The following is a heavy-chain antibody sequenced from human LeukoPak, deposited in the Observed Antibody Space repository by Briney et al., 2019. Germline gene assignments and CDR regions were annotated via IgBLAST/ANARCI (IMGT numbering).Heavy chain of an antibody. D-gene: IGHD3-22*01. CDR3: EKGNSGYYYDS. CDR2: IYTSGST. Sequence: PSETLSLTCTVSGGSISSYYWSWIRQPPGKGLEWIGRIYTSGSTSYNPSLKSRVTMSVDTSKNLFSLKLISVTAADTAVYYCEKGNSGYYYDSWGQGTLVTVSS. V-gene: IGHV4-4*07. J-gene: IGHJ5*01. CDR1: GGSISSYY.